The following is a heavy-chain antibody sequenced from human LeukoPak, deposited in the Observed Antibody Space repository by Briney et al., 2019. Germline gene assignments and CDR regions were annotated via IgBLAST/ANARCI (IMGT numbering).Heavy chain of an antibody. D-gene: IGHD3-10*01. J-gene: IGHJ4*02. CDR1: GFTFSTYW. CDR2: INNDGSST. Sequence: PGGSLRLSCAAFGFTFSTYWMHWVRQAPGKGLVWVSRINNDGSSTIYADSVRGRFTISRDNAKNTLYLQMNDLRAEDTSVYFCARSSYPYFFDYWGQGALVTVSS. CDR3: ARSSYPYFFDY. V-gene: IGHV3-74*01.